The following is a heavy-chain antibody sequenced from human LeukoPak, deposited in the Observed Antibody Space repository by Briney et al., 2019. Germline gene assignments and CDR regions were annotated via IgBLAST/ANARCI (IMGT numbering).Heavy chain of an antibody. Sequence: GGSLRLSCAASGFTFSSYAMSWVRQAPGKGLEWVSAISGSGGSTYYADSVKGRFTISRDNSKNTLYLQMNSLRAEDTAVYYCANCPSGWYWCNYWGQGTLVTVSS. V-gene: IGHV3-23*01. CDR2: ISGSGGST. CDR3: ANCPSGWYWCNY. D-gene: IGHD6-19*01. CDR1: GFTFSSYA. J-gene: IGHJ4*02.